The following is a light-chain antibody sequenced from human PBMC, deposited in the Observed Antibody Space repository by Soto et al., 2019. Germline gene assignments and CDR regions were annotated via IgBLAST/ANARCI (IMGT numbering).Light chain of an antibody. Sequence: EIVLTQSPATLSSSPGERATLSCRASQTVGVRLAWYQQKPGQAPRLLIYGASNRATGIPDRFSGSGSGTDFTLTISRLEPEDFAVYYCQQYGSSGTFGQGTKVDI. CDR1: QTVGVR. J-gene: IGKJ1*01. CDR2: GAS. V-gene: IGKV3-20*01. CDR3: QQYGSSGT.